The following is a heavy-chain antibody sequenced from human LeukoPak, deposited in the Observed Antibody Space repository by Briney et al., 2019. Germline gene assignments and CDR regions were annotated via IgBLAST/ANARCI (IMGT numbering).Heavy chain of an antibody. D-gene: IGHD6-13*01. CDR3: ARGPLAAADPWYYYYYMDV. Sequence: GASVKVSCKASGYTFTSYGISWVRQAPGQGLEWMGWISAYNGNTNYAQKLQGRVTMTTDTSTSTAYMELRSLRSDDTAVYYCARGPLAAADPWYYYYYMDVWGKGTTVTVSS. CDR1: GYTFTSYG. J-gene: IGHJ6*03. V-gene: IGHV1-18*01. CDR2: ISAYNGNT.